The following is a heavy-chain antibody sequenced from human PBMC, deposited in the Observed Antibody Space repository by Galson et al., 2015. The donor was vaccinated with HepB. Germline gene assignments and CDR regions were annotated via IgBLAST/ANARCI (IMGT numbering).Heavy chain of an antibody. D-gene: IGHD3-22*01. CDR3: AKHEFPDNSGYSPFDY. CDR2: ITSSSSYI. Sequence: SLRLSCAASGFTFSDYYMSWIRQAPGKGLEWISYITSSSSYINYADSVKGRFTISRDNGKKSLYLQMNSLRAEDTAVYYCAKHEFPDNSGYSPFDYWGQGTLVTVSS. CDR1: GFTFSDYY. V-gene: IGHV3-11*06. J-gene: IGHJ4*02.